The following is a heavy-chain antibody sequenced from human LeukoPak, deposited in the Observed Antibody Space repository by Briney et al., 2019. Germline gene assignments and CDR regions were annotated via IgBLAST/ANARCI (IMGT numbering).Heavy chain of an antibody. CDR1: GFTFSTYW. J-gene: IGHJ4*02. CDR2: INTDGSST. Sequence: GGSLRLSCAASGFTFSTYWMHWVRQAPGKGLVWVSRINTDGSSTSYADSVKGRFTISRDNARNTLYLQMNSLRAEDTAVYYCISSSPTFDYWGQGTLVTVSS. CDR3: ISSSPTFDY. V-gene: IGHV3-74*01.